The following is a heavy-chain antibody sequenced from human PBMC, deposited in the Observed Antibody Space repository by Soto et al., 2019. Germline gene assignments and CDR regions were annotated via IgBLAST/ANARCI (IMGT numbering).Heavy chain of an antibody. D-gene: IGHD6-13*01. Sequence: QVGLVESGGGVVQPGRSLRLSCAASGFPFSSYGMHWVRQAPGKGLEWVAVISYDGSNQYYADSVKGRFTISRDNSKNRLYLEVNSLRPEDTAVYFCAKSRMGSSWYEGDSWGQGTLVTVSS. CDR2: ISYDGSNQ. J-gene: IGHJ4*02. CDR1: GFPFSSYG. CDR3: AKSRMGSSWYEGDS. V-gene: IGHV3-30*18.